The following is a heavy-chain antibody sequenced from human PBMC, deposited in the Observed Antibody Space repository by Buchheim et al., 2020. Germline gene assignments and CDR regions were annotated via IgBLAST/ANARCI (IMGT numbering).Heavy chain of an antibody. J-gene: IGHJ4*02. D-gene: IGHD2-15*01. CDR3: ARDLGPGYCSGGSCYPDY. CDR2: MTSGGDYL. V-gene: IGHV3-21*01. Sequence: EVQLVESGGGLVNPGGSLRLSCAASGFSLENYGMTWVRQAPGKGLEWVSYMTSGGDYLYYADSVKGRFSISRDNSKNTLYLQMNSLRAEDTAVYYCARDLGPGYCSGGSCYPDYWGQGTL. CDR1: GFSLENYG.